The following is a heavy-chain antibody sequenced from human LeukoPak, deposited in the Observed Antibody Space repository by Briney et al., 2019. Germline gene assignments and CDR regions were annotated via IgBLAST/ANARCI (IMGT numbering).Heavy chain of an antibody. Sequence: ASVTVSCTASGGTFSSYAISWVRQAPGQGLEWMGGIIPIFGTANYAQKFQGRVTITADESTSTAYMELSSLRSEDTAVYYCARPVVPAAFGMDVWGQGTTVTVS. CDR1: GGTFSSYA. V-gene: IGHV1-69*13. D-gene: IGHD2-2*01. CDR2: IIPIFGTA. CDR3: ARPVVPAAFGMDV. J-gene: IGHJ6*02.